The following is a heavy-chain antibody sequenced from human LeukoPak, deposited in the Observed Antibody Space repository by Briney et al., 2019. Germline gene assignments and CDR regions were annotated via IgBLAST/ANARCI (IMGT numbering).Heavy chain of an antibody. CDR3: AKARDYHGSNALGS. J-gene: IGHJ5*02. Sequence: GGSLRLSCAASGFTFSSYGMHWVRQAPGKGLEWVAVISYDGSNKYYADSVKGRFTISRVNSKNTLYLQMNSLRAEDTAVYYCAKARDYHGSNALGSWGQGTLVTVSS. CDR1: GFTFSSYG. V-gene: IGHV3-30*18. CDR2: ISYDGSNK. D-gene: IGHD3-10*01.